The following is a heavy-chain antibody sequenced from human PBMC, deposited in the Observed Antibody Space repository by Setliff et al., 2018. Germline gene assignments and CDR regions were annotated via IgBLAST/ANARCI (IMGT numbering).Heavy chain of an antibody. CDR2: ISYDGSNK. V-gene: IGHV3-30-3*01. CDR3: ATRLGDF. J-gene: IGHJ4*02. CDR1: GFTFSSYW. Sequence: GGSLRLSCAASGFTFSSYWMHWVRQAPGKGLEWVAVISYDGSNKYYADSVKGRFTISRDNSKNTLYLQMNSLKTEDTAVYFCATRLGDFWGQGTLVTVSS. D-gene: IGHD1-1*01.